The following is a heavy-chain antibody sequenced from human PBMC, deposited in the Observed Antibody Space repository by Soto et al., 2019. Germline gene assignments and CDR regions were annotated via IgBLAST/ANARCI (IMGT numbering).Heavy chain of an antibody. CDR1: GFTFSSYG. CDR2: IWYDGSNK. Sequence: GGSLRLSCAASGFTFSSYGMHWVRQAPGKGLEWVAVIWYDGSNKYYADSVKGRFTISRDNSKNTLYLQMNSLRAEDTAVYYCARPAAMDQNAFDIWGQGTMVTVSS. CDR3: ARPAAMDQNAFDI. D-gene: IGHD2-2*01. J-gene: IGHJ3*02. V-gene: IGHV3-33*01.